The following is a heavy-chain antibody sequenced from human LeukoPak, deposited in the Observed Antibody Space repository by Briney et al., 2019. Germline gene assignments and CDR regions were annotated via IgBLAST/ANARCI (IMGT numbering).Heavy chain of an antibody. J-gene: IGHJ2*01. CDR1: GGSISSYY. Sequence: SETLSLTCTVSGGSISSYYWSWIRQPPGKGLEWIGYIYYCGSTNYNPSLKSRVTISVDTSKNQFSLKLSSVTAADTAVYYCARPNPDYWYFDLWGRGTLVTVSS. CDR2: IYYCGST. D-gene: IGHD1-14*01. V-gene: IGHV4-59*08. CDR3: ARPNPDYWYFDL.